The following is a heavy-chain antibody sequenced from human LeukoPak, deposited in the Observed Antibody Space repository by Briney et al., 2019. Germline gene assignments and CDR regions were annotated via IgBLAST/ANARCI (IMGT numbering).Heavy chain of an antibody. CDR1: GYTFTIYG. CDR3: ARISDFQDY. CDR2: MNPNSGNT. D-gene: IGHD2-21*02. Sequence: GASVKVSCKASGYTFTIYGISWVRQATGQGLEWMGWMNPNSGNTGYAQKFQGRVTITRNTSISTAYMELSSLRSEDTAVYYCARISDFQDYWGQGTLVTVSS. J-gene: IGHJ4*02. V-gene: IGHV1-8*03.